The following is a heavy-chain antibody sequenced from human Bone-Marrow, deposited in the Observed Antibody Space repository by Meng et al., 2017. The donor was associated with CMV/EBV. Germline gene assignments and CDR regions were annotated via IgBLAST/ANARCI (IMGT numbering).Heavy chain of an antibody. Sequence: YGGSFSGSYWSWIRQPPGKGLEWIGEINHSGSTNYNPSLKSRVTISVDTSKNQFSLKLSSVTAADTAVYYCARGGTITMVRGVMNYWGQGTLVTVSS. CDR1: GGSFSGSY. CDR2: INHSGST. D-gene: IGHD3-10*01. CDR3: ARGGTITMVRGVMNY. J-gene: IGHJ4*02. V-gene: IGHV4-34*01.